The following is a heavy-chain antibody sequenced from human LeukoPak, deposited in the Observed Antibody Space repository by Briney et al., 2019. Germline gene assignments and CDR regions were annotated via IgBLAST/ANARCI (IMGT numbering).Heavy chain of an antibody. J-gene: IGHJ6*03. Sequence: PSQTLSLTCAVSGGSISSGGYSWSWIRQPPGKGLEWIGYIYHSGSTYYNPSLKSRVTISVDRSKNQFSLKLSSVTAADTAVYYCARGRGTVTGYYYYYYMDVWGKGTTVTVSS. CDR3: ARGRGTVTGYYYYYYMDV. V-gene: IGHV4-30-2*01. CDR2: IYHSGST. CDR1: GGSISSGGYS. D-gene: IGHD4-11*01.